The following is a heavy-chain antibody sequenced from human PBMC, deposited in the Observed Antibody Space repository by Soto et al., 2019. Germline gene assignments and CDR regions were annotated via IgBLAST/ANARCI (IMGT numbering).Heavy chain of an antibody. D-gene: IGHD7-27*01. CDR3: ARDHLGAYHAFDI. J-gene: IGHJ3*02. V-gene: IGHV4-30-2*01. CDR1: GGSISSGDYS. Sequence: PSETLSLTCTVSGGSISSGDYSWSWIRQPPGKGLEWIGYIYHSGSTYYNPSLKSRVTISVDRSKNQFSLKLSSVTAADTAVYYCARDHLGAYHAFDIWGQGTMVT. CDR2: IYHSGST.